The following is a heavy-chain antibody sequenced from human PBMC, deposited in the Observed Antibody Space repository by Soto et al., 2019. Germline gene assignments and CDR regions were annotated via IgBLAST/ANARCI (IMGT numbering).Heavy chain of an antibody. V-gene: IGHV4-39*07. J-gene: IGHJ6*02. D-gene: IGHD6-19*01. CDR3: ARDPHSSGWCRGTDSLDYGMDV. Sequence: SETLSLTCTVSGGSISSSSYYWGWIRQPPGKGLEWIGSIYYSGSTYYNPSLKSRVTISVDTSTNQFSLKLSSVTAADTAVYYWARDPHSSGWCRGTDSLDYGMDVWGQGTTVTVSS. CDR1: GGSISSSSYY. CDR2: IYYSGST.